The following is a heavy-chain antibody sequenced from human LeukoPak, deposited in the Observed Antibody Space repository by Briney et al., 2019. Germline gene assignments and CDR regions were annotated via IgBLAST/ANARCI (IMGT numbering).Heavy chain of an antibody. CDR1: GFTFSSYA. CDR3: AKAYYYDSSGYSQYYYYGMDV. CDR2: ISGSGGST. J-gene: IGHJ6*02. V-gene: IGHV3-23*01. Sequence: GGSLRPSCAASGFTFSSYAMSWVRQAPGKGLEWVSAISGSGGSTYYADSVKGRFTISRDNSKSTLYLQMNSLRAEDTAVYYCAKAYYYDSSGYSQYYYYGMDVWGQGTTVTVSS. D-gene: IGHD3-22*01.